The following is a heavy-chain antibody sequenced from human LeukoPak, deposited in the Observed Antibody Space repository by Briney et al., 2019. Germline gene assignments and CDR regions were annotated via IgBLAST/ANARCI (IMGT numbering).Heavy chain of an antibody. J-gene: IGHJ4*02. CDR2: INTNTGNP. V-gene: IGHV7-4-1*02. CDR1: GYTFTSYG. CDR3: ARYLRGSYPGY. D-gene: IGHD1-26*01. Sequence: VASVKVSCKASGYTFTSYGISWVRQAPGQGLEWMGWINTNTGNPTYAQGFTGRFVFSLDTSVSTAYLQISSLKAEDTAVYYCARYLRGSYPGYWGQGTLVTVSS.